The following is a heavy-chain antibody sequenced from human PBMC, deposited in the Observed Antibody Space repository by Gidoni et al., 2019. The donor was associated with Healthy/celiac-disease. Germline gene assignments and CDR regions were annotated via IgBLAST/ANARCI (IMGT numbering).Heavy chain of an antibody. CDR1: GFTFSGSA. D-gene: IGHD3-10*01. J-gene: IGHJ6*02. CDR2: IRSKANSYAT. CDR3: TRQYYYGSGRNYYGMDV. V-gene: IGHV3-73*02. Sequence: EVQLVESGGGLVQPGGSLQLSCAASGFTFSGSAIHWVRQASGQGLEWVGRIRSKANSYATAYAASVKGRFTISRDDLKNTAYLQMNSLKTEDTAVYYCTRQYYYGSGRNYYGMDVWGQGTTVTVSS.